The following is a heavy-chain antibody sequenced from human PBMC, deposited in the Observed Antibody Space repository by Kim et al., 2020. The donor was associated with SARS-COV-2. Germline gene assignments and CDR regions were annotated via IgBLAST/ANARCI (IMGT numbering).Heavy chain of an antibody. CDR2: INSDGSST. V-gene: IGHV3-74*01. CDR1: GFTFSSYW. J-gene: IGHJ4*02. D-gene: IGHD3-22*01. CDR3: ARVMGTPSYYYDSSGYYSYYFDY. Sequence: GGSLRLSCAASGFTFSSYWMHWVRQAPGKGLVWVSRINSDGSSTSYADSVKGRFTISRDNAKNTLYLQMNSLRAEDTAVYYCARVMGTPSYYYDSSGYYSYYFDYWGQGTLVTVSS.